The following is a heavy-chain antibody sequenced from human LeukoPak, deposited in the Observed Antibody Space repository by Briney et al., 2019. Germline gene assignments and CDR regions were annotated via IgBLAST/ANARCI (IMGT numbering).Heavy chain of an antibody. Sequence: SETLSLTCTVSGGSISSSSYYWGWIRQPPGKGLEWIGSIYYSGSTYYNPSLKSRVTISVDTSKNQFSLKLSSVTAADTAVYYCARDGRYYHWFDPWGQGTLVTVSS. CDR1: GGSISSSSYY. V-gene: IGHV4-39*07. D-gene: IGHD3-10*01. CDR2: IYYSGST. CDR3: ARDGRYYHWFDP. J-gene: IGHJ5*02.